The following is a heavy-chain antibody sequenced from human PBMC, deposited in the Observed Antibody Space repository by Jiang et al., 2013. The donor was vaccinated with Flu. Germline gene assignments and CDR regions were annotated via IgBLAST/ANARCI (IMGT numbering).Heavy chain of an antibody. CDR2: IYYSGSP. Sequence: GPGLVKPSQTLSLTCTVSGGSTSSGDYYWNWIRQHPGKGLEWIRYIYYSGSPYYNPSLKSRLTISVDTSKNQFSLKVSSVTAADTAVYYCARGVAPTPKYYYYGMDVWGQGTTVTVSS. V-gene: IGHV4-31*03. J-gene: IGHJ6*02. D-gene: IGHD5-12*01. CDR1: GGSTSSGDYY. CDR3: ARGVAPTPKYYYYGMDV.